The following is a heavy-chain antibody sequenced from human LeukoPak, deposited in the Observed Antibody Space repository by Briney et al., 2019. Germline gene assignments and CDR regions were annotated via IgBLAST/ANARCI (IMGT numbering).Heavy chain of an antibody. CDR3: ANLNAPYWGNFDY. J-gene: IGHJ4*02. CDR1: GFTVSSTY. D-gene: IGHD3-16*01. Sequence: GGSLRLSCVASGFTVSSTYMTWVRQAPGKGLEWVSVLYSGGGPHYADSVRGRFTISRDNSKSTLYLQMNSLRAEDTAVYYCANLNAPYWGNFDYWGQGTLVTVSS. CDR2: LYSGGGP. V-gene: IGHV3-53*01.